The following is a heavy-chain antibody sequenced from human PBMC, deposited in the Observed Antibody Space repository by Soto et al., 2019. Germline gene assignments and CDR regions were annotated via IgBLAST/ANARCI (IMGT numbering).Heavy chain of an antibody. Sequence: LQSAAELRSPGASVKVSCKTSGYSFARYGVSWVRQAPGQGLEWLGWISGCNGKTEYSQSLRDRVTLTTDTSTETAYLELTRLKSDATAIYYRARDRNYFGPAGANWFDLWCQGTLVTVSS. CDR3: ARDRNYFGPAGANWFDL. CDR2: ISGCNGKT. CDR1: GYSFARYG. J-gene: IGHJ5*02. D-gene: IGHD3-9*01. V-gene: IGHV1-18*01.